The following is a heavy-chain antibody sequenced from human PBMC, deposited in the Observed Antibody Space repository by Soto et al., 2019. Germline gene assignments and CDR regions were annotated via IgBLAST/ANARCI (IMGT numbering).Heavy chain of an antibody. J-gene: IGHJ4*02. V-gene: IGHV4-39*01. CDR2: IDYSGNI. Sequence: SETLSLTWNASGGSITSSDSAWGWIRQSPGKGLEWIGTIDYSGNIYYIPSLKSRITISVDTSKNQISLKLSSVTAADTAVYYCARHIHNQGFEYYFDSWGQGTLVTVSS. CDR1: GGSITSSDSA. D-gene: IGHD1-1*01. CDR3: ARHIHNQGFEYYFDS.